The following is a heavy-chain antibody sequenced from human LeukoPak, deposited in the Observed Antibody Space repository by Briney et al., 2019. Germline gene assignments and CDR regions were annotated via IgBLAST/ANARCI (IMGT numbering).Heavy chain of an antibody. D-gene: IGHD3-3*01. J-gene: IGHJ4*02. CDR1: GFTFGSYS. CDR2: ISSGSSIM. CDR3: ARPGSASGYWVH. V-gene: IGHV3-48*02. Sequence: PGGSLRLSCVASGFTFGSYSMNWVRQAPGKGLEWVSYISSGSSIMYYADSVKGRFSISRDNAKNSLFLRMDSLRDDDTAAYYCARPGSASGYWVHWGQGTLVTVSS.